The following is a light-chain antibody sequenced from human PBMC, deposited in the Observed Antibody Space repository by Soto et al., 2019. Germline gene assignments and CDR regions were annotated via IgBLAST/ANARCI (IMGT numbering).Light chain of an antibody. CDR3: NSYACNIGYV. CDR2: GVS. Sequence: QSALTQPASVSGSPGQSITISCTGTSSDVGAYNYVSWYQQHPGKAPKLMIYGVSNRPSGISNRFSGSKSGNTASLTISGLQPEDEADYYCNSYACNIGYVFGTGTKLTVL. CDR1: SSDVGAYNY. V-gene: IGLV2-14*03. J-gene: IGLJ1*01.